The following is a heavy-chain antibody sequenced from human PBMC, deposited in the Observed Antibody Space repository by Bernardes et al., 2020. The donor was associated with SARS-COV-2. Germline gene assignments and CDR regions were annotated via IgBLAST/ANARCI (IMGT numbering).Heavy chain of an antibody. CDR1: GFTFSSYS. CDR2: ISSDGDNQ. Sequence: GGSLRLPCSASGFTFSSYSMHWVRQAPGKGLEVVSGISSDGDNQLHADPVEDRFPISRDNSKDTLYLPLTSLRLEETAAYYCVKADYKFFWPSSGWGGHCFDNWGQGSLLTVSS. D-gene: IGHD6-19*01. J-gene: IGHJ4*02. CDR3: VKADYKFFWPSSGWGGHCFDN. V-gene: IGHV3-64D*06.